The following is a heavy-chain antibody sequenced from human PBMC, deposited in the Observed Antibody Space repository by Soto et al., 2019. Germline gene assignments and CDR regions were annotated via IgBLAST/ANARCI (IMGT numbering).Heavy chain of an antibody. CDR1: GFTFDDYA. D-gene: IGHD1-1*01. CDR3: AKEFPERPLGHDAFDI. V-gene: IGHV3-9*01. J-gene: IGHJ3*02. Sequence: QPGGSLRLSCAASGFTFDDYAMHWVRQAPGKGLEWVSGISWNSGSIGYADSVKGRFTISRDNAKNSLYLQMNSLRAEDTALYYCAKEFPERPLGHDAFDIWGQGTMVTVSS. CDR2: ISWNSGSI.